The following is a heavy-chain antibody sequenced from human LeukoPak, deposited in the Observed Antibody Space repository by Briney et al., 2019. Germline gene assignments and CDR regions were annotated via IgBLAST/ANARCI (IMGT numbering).Heavy chain of an antibody. J-gene: IGHJ4*02. V-gene: IGHV3-43*01. CDR2: ISWDGGST. CDR3: ARSMTTVTTGEIDY. D-gene: IGHD4-17*01. CDR1: GFTFDDYT. Sequence: GGSLRLSCAASGFTFDDYTMHWVRQAPGKGLEWVSLISWDGGSTYYADSVKGRFTISRDNSKNSLYLQMNSLRTEDTALYYCARSMTTVTTGEIDYWGQGTLVTVSS.